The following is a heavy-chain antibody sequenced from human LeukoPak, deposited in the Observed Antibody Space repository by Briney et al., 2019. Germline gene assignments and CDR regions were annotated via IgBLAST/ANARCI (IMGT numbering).Heavy chain of an antibody. CDR1: GGSISSSSYY. V-gene: IGHV4-39*07. Sequence: SSETLSLTYTVSGGSISSSSYYWGWIRQPPGKGLEWIGSIYYSGSTYYNPSLKSRVTISVDTSKNQFSLKLSSVTAADTAVYYCARGPLRYFDDWGQGTLVTISS. CDR2: IYYSGST. CDR3: ARGPLRYFDD. D-gene: IGHD3-9*01. J-gene: IGHJ4*02.